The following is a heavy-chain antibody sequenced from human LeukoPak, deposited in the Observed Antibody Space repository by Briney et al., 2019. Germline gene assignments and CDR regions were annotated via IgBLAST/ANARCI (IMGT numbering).Heavy chain of an antibody. CDR1: GFTASSDY. J-gene: IGHJ4*02. CDR2: IHSGGNT. CDR3: RSEGGSSIYYSDY. D-gene: IGHD6-6*01. Sequence: GGSLRLSCAASGFTASSDYMGWVRQAAAKGLEWLSIIHSGGNTYYADSVKGRFTISRENSKNPLYLQLTSLGAETMPIYYCRSEGGSSIYYSDYWSQGNLVIVSS. V-gene: IGHV3-53*01.